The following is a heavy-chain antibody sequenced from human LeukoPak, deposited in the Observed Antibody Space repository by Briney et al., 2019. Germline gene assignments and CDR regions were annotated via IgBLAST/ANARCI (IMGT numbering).Heavy chain of an antibody. D-gene: IGHD5-18*01. CDR2: ISSSSSYI. V-gene: IGHV3-21*01. CDR1: GFTFSSYS. J-gene: IGHJ4*02. Sequence: AGSLRLSCAASGFTFSSYSMNWVRQAPGKGLEWVSSISSSSSYIYYADSVKGRFTISRDNAKNSLYLQMNSLRAEDTAVYYCAREGPGDTAMVSDYWGQGTLVTVSS. CDR3: AREGPGDTAMVSDY.